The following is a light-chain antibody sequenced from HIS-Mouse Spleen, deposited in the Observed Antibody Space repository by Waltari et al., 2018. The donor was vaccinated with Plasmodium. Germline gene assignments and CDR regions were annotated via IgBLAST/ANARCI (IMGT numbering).Light chain of an antibody. CDR2: DVS. CDR3: CSYAGSYTYV. Sequence: QSPLTPPRPVSGSPGQSVTISSPGTSRAVGRSTYFPWYQQHPGKPPKLMIYDVSKRPSGVPDRFSGSKSGNTASLTISGLQAEDEADYYCCSYAGSYTYVFGTGTKVTVL. V-gene: IGLV2-11*01. J-gene: IGLJ1*01. CDR1: SRAVGRSTY.